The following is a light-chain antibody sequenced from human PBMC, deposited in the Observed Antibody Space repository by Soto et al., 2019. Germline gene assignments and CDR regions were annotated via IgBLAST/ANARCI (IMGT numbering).Light chain of an antibody. CDR2: DDT. V-gene: IGLV2-11*01. Sequence: QSVLTQPPSVSGSPGQSVTISCTGTSSDVGGFNCVSWYQQHPGKAPQLMIYDDTKRPSGFPNRFSGSKSGNTASLTISGLQAEDEADYYCCSHAGTNTFVFGGGTKLTVL. CDR1: SSDVGGFNC. J-gene: IGLJ2*01. CDR3: CSHAGTNTFV.